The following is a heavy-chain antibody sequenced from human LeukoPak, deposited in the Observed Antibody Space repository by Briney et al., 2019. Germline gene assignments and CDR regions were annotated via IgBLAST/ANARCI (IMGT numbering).Heavy chain of an antibody. CDR2: IYYSGST. J-gene: IGHJ4*02. D-gene: IGHD6-19*01. Sequence: PSETLSLTCTVSGGSISSYYWSWIRQPPGKGLEWIGYIYYSGSTNYNPSLKSRFTISVDTSKNQFSLKVSSVTAADTAVYYCASTVAATTRAIDYWGQGTLVTVSS. CDR1: GGSISSYY. CDR3: ASTVAATTRAIDY. V-gene: IGHV4-59*08.